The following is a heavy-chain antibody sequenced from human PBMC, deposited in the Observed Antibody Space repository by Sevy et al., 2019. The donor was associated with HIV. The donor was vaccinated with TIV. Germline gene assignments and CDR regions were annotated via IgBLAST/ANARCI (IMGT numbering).Heavy chain of an antibody. V-gene: IGHV1-24*01. D-gene: IGHD3-22*01. CDR1: GGTFSSYA. CDR3: AATREYYYGNSGYFDY. J-gene: IGHJ4*02. Sequence: ASVKVSCKASGGTFSSYAISWVRQAPGKGLEWMGSFDPEDGERIYAQNFQGRVTMSEDTSTDTAYMDLSSLRSDDTAVYYCAATREYYYGNSGYFDYWGQGTLVIVSS. CDR2: FDPEDGER.